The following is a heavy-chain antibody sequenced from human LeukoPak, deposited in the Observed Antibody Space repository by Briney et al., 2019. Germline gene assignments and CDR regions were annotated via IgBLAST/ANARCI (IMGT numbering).Heavy chain of an antibody. CDR2: ISYNGRNQ. D-gene: IGHD3-10*02. CDR1: GFTFSSYA. J-gene: IGHJ6*04. Sequence: GGSLRLSCAASGFTFSSYALNWVRQAPGKGLEGVAVISYNGRNQNYADSVQGRFTISRDNSKNTLYLQMNSLRAEDTAVYYCAELGITMIGGVWGKGTTVTISS. CDR3: AELGITMIGGV. V-gene: IGHV3-30*18.